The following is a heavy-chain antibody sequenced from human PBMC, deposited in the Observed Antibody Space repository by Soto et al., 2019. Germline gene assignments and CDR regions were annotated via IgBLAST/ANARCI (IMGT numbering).Heavy chain of an antibody. V-gene: IGHV3-74*03. CDR2: LHSDGSTT. CDR1: GFIFSSYW. Sequence: LRLSCAASGFIFSSYWMHWVRQAPGKGLVWVSRLHSDGSTTTYADSVKGRFTISRDNAKNTLYLQMNSLRAEDTAVYYCARELPTAIRGGYYYSYGMDVWGQGTTVTVSS. D-gene: IGHD2-2*02. J-gene: IGHJ6*02. CDR3: ARELPTAIRGGYYYSYGMDV.